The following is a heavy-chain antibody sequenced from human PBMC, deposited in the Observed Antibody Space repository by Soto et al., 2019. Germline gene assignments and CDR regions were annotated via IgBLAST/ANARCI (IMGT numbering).Heavy chain of an antibody. CDR2: ISSSSSYV. V-gene: IGHV3-21*01. J-gene: IGHJ6*02. CDR3: ASEQRGYYGMDV. Sequence: EVQLVESRGGVVKPGGSLRLSCAASGFTFSSYSMNWVRQAPGKGLEWVSSISSSSSYVYYADSVKGRFTISRDNAKNSLYLQMNRLRAEDTAVYYCASEQRGYYGMDVWGQGTTVTVSS. D-gene: IGHD6-25*01. CDR1: GFTFSSYS.